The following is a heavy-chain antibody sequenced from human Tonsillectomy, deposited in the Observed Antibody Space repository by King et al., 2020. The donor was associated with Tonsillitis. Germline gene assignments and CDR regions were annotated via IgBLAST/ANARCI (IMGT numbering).Heavy chain of an antibody. Sequence: VQLQESGPGLVKPSQTLSLTCTVSGGSISSGAYYWSWIRQHPGKGLEWIGYIYYSGSTYYNPSLNSRVTISIDTSKNQFSLKLSSVTAADTAVYYCARDIYRNWFDPWGQGTLVTVSS. D-gene: IGHD5/OR15-5a*01. CDR2: IYYSGST. V-gene: IGHV4-31*03. CDR1: GGSISSGAYY. CDR3: ARDIYRNWFDP. J-gene: IGHJ5*02.